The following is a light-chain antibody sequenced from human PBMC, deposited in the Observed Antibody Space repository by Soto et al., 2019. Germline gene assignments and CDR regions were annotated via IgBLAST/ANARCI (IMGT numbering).Light chain of an antibody. CDR1: SSDVGSYNL. J-gene: IGLJ1*01. V-gene: IGLV2-23*02. CDR2: EVS. Sequence: QSALTQPASVSGSPGQSITISCTGTSSDVGSYNLVSWYQQHPGKAPKLMIYEVSKRPSWVSNRFSGSKSGNTSSLTISGLQAEDEADYYCCSYAGSSTYVFGTGTK. CDR3: CSYAGSSTYV.